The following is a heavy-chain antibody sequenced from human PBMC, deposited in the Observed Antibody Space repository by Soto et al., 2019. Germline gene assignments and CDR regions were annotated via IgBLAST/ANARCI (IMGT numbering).Heavy chain of an antibody. CDR2: ISGSGGST. V-gene: IGHV3-23*01. Sequence: EVQLLESGGGLVQPGGSLRLSCAASGFTFSSYAMSWVRQAPGKGLEWVSAISGSGGSTYYADSVKGRFTISRDNSKNTLYLQMNSVRAEDTAVYYCERDDSEYSRGLFDYWGQGTLVTVSS. D-gene: IGHD6-6*01. CDR1: GFTFSSYA. J-gene: IGHJ4*02. CDR3: ERDDSEYSRGLFDY.